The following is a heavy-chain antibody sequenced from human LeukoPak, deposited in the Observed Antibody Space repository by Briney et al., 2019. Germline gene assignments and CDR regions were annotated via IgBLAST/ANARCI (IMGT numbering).Heavy chain of an antibody. CDR2: IWYDGSNK. V-gene: IGHV3-33*01. Sequence: PGGSLRLSCAASGFTFSSYGMHWVRQAPGKGLEWVAVIWYDGSNKYYADSVKGRFTISRDNSKNTLYLQMNSLRAEDTAVYYCAREGYSYGSNYYFDYWGQGTLVTVSS. D-gene: IGHD5-18*01. CDR1: GFTFSSYG. J-gene: IGHJ4*02. CDR3: AREGYSYGSNYYFDY.